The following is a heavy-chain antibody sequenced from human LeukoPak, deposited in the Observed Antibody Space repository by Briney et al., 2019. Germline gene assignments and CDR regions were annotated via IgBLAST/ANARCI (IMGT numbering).Heavy chain of an antibody. CDR3: AKKGFTTPLYYYMDV. Sequence: GGSLRLSCAASGFTFSSYGMHWVRQAPGKGLEWVAFIRYDGSNKYYADSVKGRFTISRDNSKNTLYLQMNSLRAEDTAVYYCAKKGFTTPLYYYMDVWGKGTAVTVSS. CDR1: GFTFSSYG. D-gene: IGHD3-3*01. J-gene: IGHJ6*03. V-gene: IGHV3-30*02. CDR2: IRYDGSNK.